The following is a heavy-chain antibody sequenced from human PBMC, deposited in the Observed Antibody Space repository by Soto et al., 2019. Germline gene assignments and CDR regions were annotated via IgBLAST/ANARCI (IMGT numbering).Heavy chain of an antibody. CDR2: IYYSGST. Sequence: SETLSLTCTVSGGSISSYYWSWIRQPPGKGLEWIGYIYYSGSTNYNPSLKSRVTISVDTSKNQFSLKLSSVTAADTAVYYCARGRYNWNYRENSFDPWGQGTLVTVSS. CDR1: GGSISSYY. D-gene: IGHD1-7*01. V-gene: IGHV4-59*01. CDR3: ARGRYNWNYRENSFDP. J-gene: IGHJ5*02.